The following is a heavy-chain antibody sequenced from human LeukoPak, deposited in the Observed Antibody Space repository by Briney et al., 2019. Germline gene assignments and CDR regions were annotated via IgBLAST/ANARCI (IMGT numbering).Heavy chain of an antibody. CDR3: ARDVPWFDP. V-gene: IGHV3-48*03. CDR2: ISSSGSTI. D-gene: IGHD3-10*02. CDR1: GFTFSSYE. Sequence: GGSLRLSCAASGFTFSSYEMNWVRQAPGKGLEWVSYISSSGSTIYYADSVKGRFTISRDHAKNSLYLQMNSLRAEDTAVYYCARDVPWFDPWGQGTLVTVSS. J-gene: IGHJ5*02.